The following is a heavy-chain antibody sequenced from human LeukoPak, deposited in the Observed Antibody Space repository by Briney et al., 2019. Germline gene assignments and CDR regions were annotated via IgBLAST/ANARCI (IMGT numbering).Heavy chain of an antibody. V-gene: IGHV4-59*08. J-gene: IGHJ3*02. D-gene: IGHD5-18*01. CDR3: ARQPVNTAAFDI. CDR2: VRDNGEN. Sequence: SETLFLTCTVSGGSINAYYWSWIRQPPGKGPEWIAYVRDNGENNYNPSLKSRVAISVDTANNQISLRLNFVTAADTAIYYCARQPVNTAAFDIWGLGTMVTVSS. CDR1: GGSINAYY.